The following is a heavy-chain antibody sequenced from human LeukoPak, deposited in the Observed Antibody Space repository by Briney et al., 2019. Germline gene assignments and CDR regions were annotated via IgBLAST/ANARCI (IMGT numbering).Heavy chain of an antibody. V-gene: IGHV1-69*04. CDR3: ASNFGAVTTGQFDY. Sequence: ASVKVSCKASGGTFSSYAISWVRQAPGQGLEWMGRIIPILGIANYAQKFQGRVTITADKSTSTAYMELSSLRSEDTAVYYCASNFGAVTTGQFDYWGQGTLVTVSS. D-gene: IGHD4-17*01. CDR1: GGTFSSYA. J-gene: IGHJ4*02. CDR2: IIPILGIA.